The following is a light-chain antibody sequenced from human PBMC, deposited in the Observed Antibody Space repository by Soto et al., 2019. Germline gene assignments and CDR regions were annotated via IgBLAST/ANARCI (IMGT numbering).Light chain of an antibody. V-gene: IGLV3-1*01. CDR2: QDS. J-gene: IGLJ2*01. Sequence: SYELTQPPSVSVSPGQTASITCSGDKLGDKYACWYQQKPGQSPVLVIYQDSKRPSGSPERFSGSNSGNTATLTISGTQAMDEADYYCQAWDSSTDVVFGGGTKVTVL. CDR3: QAWDSSTDVV. CDR1: KLGDKY.